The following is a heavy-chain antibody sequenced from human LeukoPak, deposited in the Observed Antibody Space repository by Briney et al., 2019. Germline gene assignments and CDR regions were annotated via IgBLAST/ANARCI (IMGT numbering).Heavy chain of an antibody. CDR3: AKRCSGSYHKYYFDY. CDR1: GFTFSSYG. D-gene: IGHD1-26*01. Sequence: GGSLRLSCAASGFTFSSYGMSWVRQAPGKGLEWVSAISGSGGSTYYADSVKGRFTISRDNSKNTLYLQMNSLRAEDTAVFYCAKRCSGSYHKYYFDYWGQGTLVSVSS. J-gene: IGHJ4*02. V-gene: IGHV3-23*01. CDR2: ISGSGGST.